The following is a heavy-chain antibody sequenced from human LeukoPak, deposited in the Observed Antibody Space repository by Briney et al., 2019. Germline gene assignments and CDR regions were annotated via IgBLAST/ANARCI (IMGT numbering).Heavy chain of an antibody. CDR1: GYTFTGYY. Sequence: ASVKVSCKASGYTFTGYYMHWVRPAPGQGLEWMGWINPNSGGTNYAQKFQGRVTMTRDTSISTAYMELSRLRSDDTAVCYCARDRGENWFDPWGQGTLVTVSS. CDR2: INPNSGGT. V-gene: IGHV1-2*02. D-gene: IGHD3-10*01. J-gene: IGHJ5*02. CDR3: ARDRGENWFDP.